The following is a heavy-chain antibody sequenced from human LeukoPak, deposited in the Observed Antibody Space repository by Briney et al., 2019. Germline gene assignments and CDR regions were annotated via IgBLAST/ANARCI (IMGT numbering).Heavy chain of an antibody. D-gene: IGHD3-10*01. V-gene: IGHV1-18*01. CDR2: ISAYNGNT. Sequence: ASVKVSCKASGYTFTSYGISWVRQAPGQGLEWMGWISAYNGNTNYAQKLQGRVTMTTDTSTSTAYMELRSLRSDDTAVYYCARHSTRRWFGESSPFDYWGQGTLVTVS. CDR1: GYTFTSYG. CDR3: ARHSTRRWFGESSPFDY. J-gene: IGHJ4*02.